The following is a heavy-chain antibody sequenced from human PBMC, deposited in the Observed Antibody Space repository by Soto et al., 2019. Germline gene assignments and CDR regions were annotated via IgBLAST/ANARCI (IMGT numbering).Heavy chain of an antibody. V-gene: IGHV4-61*01. CDR1: GASVSSGSNY. J-gene: IGHJ4*02. CDR2: IYYSGST. CDR3: ARDYASRLGGSGNGFDY. Sequence: QVQLQESGPGLMKPSETLSLTCTVSGASVSSGSNYWSWIRQPPGKGLEWIGYIYYSGSTSYNPSLKSRVTISADTSQNQFSLKLSSVTAADTAVYYCARDYASRLGGSGNGFDYWGQGTLVTVSS. D-gene: IGHD1-26*01.